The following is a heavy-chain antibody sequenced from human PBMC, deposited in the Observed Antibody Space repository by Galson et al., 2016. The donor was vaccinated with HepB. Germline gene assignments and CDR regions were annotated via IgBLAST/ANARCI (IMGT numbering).Heavy chain of an antibody. D-gene: IGHD5-24*01. Sequence: SETLSLTCTVSGGSISRSGYYWGWIRQPPGKGLEWIGSIYYRGDPYYSPSLKGRVTISMDTSKNQFYLNLRSVTAADTAVYYCARPIATIGDFDTWGQGTLVTVSS. V-gene: IGHV4-39*01. J-gene: IGHJ4*02. CDR2: IYYRGDP. CDR3: ARPIATIGDFDT. CDR1: GGSISRSGYY.